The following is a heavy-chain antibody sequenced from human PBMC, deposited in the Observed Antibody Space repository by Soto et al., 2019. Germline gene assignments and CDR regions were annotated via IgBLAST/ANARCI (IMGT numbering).Heavy chain of an antibody. Sequence: QVQLQESGPGLVKPSETLSLTCTVSGGSISSYYWNWIRQSPGKGLECIGYIHYSGSTNYNPSLKSRVPISRNRSKNQFPPKVSSVTTADTALYFRARAGRWGTSLRVPDFDYWGQGTLVTVSS. CDR1: GGSISSYY. CDR3: ARAGRWGTSLRVPDFDY. D-gene: IGHD3-16*01. V-gene: IGHV4-59*01. J-gene: IGHJ4*02. CDR2: IHYSGST.